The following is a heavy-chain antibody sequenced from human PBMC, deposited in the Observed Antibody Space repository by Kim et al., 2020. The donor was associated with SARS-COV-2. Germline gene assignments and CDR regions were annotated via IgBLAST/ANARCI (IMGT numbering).Heavy chain of an antibody. CDR3: ARSPLGYCSGGSCSLDAFDI. Sequence: ASVKVSCMASGYTFTGYFIHWVRQAPGQGLEWMGRINPNSGGTNSAQQFQDRFTMTTDTSTSTAYMELTNLRSDDTVIFYCARSPLGYCSGGSCSLDAFDICGQGTLVTVTS. V-gene: IGHV1-2*05. CDR2: INPNSGGT. J-gene: IGHJ3*02. CDR1: GYTFTGYF. D-gene: IGHD2-15*01.